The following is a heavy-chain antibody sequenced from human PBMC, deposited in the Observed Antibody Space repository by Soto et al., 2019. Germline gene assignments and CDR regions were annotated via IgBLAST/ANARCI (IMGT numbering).Heavy chain of an antibody. CDR3: ARDPVAAVAGYYFDY. D-gene: IGHD6-19*01. CDR2: INPSGGST. CDR1: GYTFTIYY. Sequence: GASVKVSCKASGYTFTIYYMHWVRQAPGQGLEWMGIINPSGGSTSYAQKFQGRVTMTRDTSTSTVYMELSSLRSEDTAVYYCARDPVAAVAGYYFDYWGQGTLVTVSS. V-gene: IGHV1-46*03. J-gene: IGHJ4*02.